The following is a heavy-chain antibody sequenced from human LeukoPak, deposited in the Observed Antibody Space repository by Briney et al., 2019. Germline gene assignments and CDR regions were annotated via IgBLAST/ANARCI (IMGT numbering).Heavy chain of an antibody. CDR1: GGSISSYY. V-gene: IGHV4-59*01. J-gene: IGHJ4*02. CDR2: IYYSGST. Sequence: SETLSLTCTVSGGSISSYYWSWIRQPPGKGLEWVGYIYYSGSTNYNPSLKSRVTISVDTSKNQFSLKLSSVTAADTAVYYCARGYSSGWSDYWGQGTLVTVSS. CDR3: ARGYSSGWSDY. D-gene: IGHD6-19*01.